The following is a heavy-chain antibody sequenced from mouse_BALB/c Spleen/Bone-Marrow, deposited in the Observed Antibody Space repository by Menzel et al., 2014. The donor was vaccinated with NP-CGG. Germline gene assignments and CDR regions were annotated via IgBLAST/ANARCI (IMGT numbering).Heavy chain of an antibody. CDR3: ATLTWTFDY. V-gene: IGHV14-3*02. CDR1: GFNIKDTY. Sequence: EVQLQEYGAELEKPEASVKLSCTASGFNIKDTYMNWVKQRAEQGLEWIGRIDPANGYTEYDPKFQGKDTIIADTSSNTAYLQLGSLTSEDTAVYYCATLTWTFDYWAQGTPFTVSS. D-gene: IGHD4-1*01. CDR2: IDPANGYT. J-gene: IGHJ2*01.